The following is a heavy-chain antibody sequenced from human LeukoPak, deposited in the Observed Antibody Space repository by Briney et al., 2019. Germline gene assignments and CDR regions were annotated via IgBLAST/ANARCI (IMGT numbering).Heavy chain of an antibody. D-gene: IGHD2-15*01. CDR1: GFTFSRLA. Sequence: GGSLRLSCAASGFTFSRLAMSWVRQAPGKGLEWVSGFSGSGGSTYYADSVKGRFTISRDNSKNTLYLQMNSLRAEDTALYYCATRGIYCSGGSCETNFDYWGQGTLVTVSS. J-gene: IGHJ4*02. CDR2: FSGSGGST. V-gene: IGHV3-23*01. CDR3: ATRGIYCSGGSCETNFDY.